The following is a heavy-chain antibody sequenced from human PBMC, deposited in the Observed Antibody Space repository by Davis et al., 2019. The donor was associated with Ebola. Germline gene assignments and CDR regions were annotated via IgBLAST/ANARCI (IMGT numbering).Heavy chain of an antibody. CDR1: GGSLSSGSHY. V-gene: IGHV4-61*01. J-gene: IGHJ4*02. D-gene: IGHD3-3*01. Sequence: GSLRLSCSVSGGSLSSGSHYWSWIRQPPGKGLEWIGYIYYSGSTNYNPSLKSRVTISVDTSKNQFSLKLSSVTAADTAVYYCARLGYDFWSGYSYYFDYWGQGTLVTVSS. CDR2: IYYSGST. CDR3: ARLGYDFWSGYSYYFDY.